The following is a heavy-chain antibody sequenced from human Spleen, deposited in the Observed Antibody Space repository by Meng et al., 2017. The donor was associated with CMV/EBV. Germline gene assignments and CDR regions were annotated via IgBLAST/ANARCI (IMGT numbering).Heavy chain of an antibody. D-gene: IGHD3-3*01. CDR2: TSHRSQWYT. V-gene: IGHV6-1*01. CDR3: AREDSGSTTIFGVVITYYFDY. Sequence: AAWHWIRQSPSRGLEWLGSTSHRSQWYTDYAVSVKSRITINPDTSKNQFSLQLNSVTPEDTAVYYCAREDSGSTTIFGVVITYYFDYWGQGTLVTVSS. CDR1: AA. J-gene: IGHJ4*02.